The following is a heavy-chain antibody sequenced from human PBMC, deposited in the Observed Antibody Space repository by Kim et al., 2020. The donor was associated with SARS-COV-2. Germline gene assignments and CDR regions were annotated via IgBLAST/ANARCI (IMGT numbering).Heavy chain of an antibody. CDR1: GFAFGTHS. V-gene: IGHV3-21*01. J-gene: IGHJ6*02. CDR2: IGGSTNYI. D-gene: IGHD2-2*01. CDR3: ARGGYCSSTSCYFYYYALDV. Sequence: WGSLRLSCAASGFAFGTHSMNWVRQAPGKGLEWVSSIGGSTNYIYYADSVKGRFTISRDNAKNSLYLQMSSLRAEDTAVYYCARGGYCSSTSCYFYYYALDVWGQGTTVTVSS.